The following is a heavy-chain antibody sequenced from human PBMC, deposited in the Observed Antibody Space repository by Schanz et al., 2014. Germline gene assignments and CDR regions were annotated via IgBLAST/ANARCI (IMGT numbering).Heavy chain of an antibody. CDR2: IGSSSTYI. CDR1: GFTFSSSS. J-gene: IGHJ5*02. CDR3: ARGEFGRLFPTWFDP. V-gene: IGHV3-21*01. Sequence: EVQLVESGGGLVQPGGSLRLSCAASGFTFSSSSMNWVRQAPGKGLEWVSSIGSSSTYIFYSDSVKGRFTISRDNAKNSLYLQMNSLRVEDTAVYYCARGEFGRLFPTWFDPWGQGTLVTVSS. D-gene: IGHD3-10*01.